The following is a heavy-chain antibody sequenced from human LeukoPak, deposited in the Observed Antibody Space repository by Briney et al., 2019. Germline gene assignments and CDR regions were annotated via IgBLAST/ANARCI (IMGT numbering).Heavy chain of an antibody. CDR2: IHHSGST. CDR3: ARAASGWYRFAFDI. V-gene: IGHV4-34*01. D-gene: IGHD6-19*01. J-gene: IGHJ3*02. CDR1: GGSPTGYY. Sequence: SETLSLTCAVYGGSPTGYYWNWIRQPPEKRLEWSGEIHHSGSTNYNPSLKSRVTISVDTSKNQFSLKVTSVTAADTAVYYCARAASGWYRFAFDIWGQGTMVTVSS.